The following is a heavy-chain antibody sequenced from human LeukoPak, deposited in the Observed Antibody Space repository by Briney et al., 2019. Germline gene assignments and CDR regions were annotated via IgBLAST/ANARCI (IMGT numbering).Heavy chain of an antibody. V-gene: IGHV3-30*02. CDR3: SKDAVDV. CDR1: GFTFRSYG. Sequence: GGSLRLSCAASGFTFRSYGMHWVRQAPGKGLEWVTYIRYDGTNKYYGDSVKGRFTISRDNSKNTLYPHMHSLRADDPAMYYCSKDAVDVWGQGTMVIVSS. CDR2: IRYDGTNK. J-gene: IGHJ3*01.